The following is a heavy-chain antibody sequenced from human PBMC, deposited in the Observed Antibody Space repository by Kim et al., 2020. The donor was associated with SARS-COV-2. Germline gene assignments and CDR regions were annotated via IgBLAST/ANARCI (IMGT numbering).Heavy chain of an antibody. J-gene: IGHJ3*02. CDR3: ARDGEEDYGGNGRDAFDI. D-gene: IGHD4-17*01. Sequence: LRGRFTISRNDAKTSLYLQMNSLRAEDTAVYYCARDGEEDYGGNGRDAFDIWGRGTLVTVSS. V-gene: IGHV3-21*06.